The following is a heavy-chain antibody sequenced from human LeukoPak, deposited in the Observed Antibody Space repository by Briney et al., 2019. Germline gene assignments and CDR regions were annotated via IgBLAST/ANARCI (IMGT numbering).Heavy chain of an antibody. CDR1: GYTLTELS. CDR3: ATGMVYVNWFDP. Sequence: ASVKVSCKVSGYTLTELSMHWVRQAPGKGLEWMGGFDPEDGETIYAQKFQGRVTMTEDTSADTAYMELSSLRSEDTAVYYCATGMVYVNWFDPWGQGTLVTVSS. D-gene: IGHD2-8*01. J-gene: IGHJ5*02. V-gene: IGHV1-24*01. CDR2: FDPEDGET.